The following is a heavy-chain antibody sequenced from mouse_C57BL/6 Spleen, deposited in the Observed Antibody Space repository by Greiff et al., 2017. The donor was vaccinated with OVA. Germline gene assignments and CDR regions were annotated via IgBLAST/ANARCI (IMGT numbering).Heavy chain of an antibody. J-gene: IGHJ3*01. CDR3: ARRGSSPFAD. D-gene: IGHD1-1*01. V-gene: IGHV1-26*01. Sequence: VQLQQSGPELVKPGASVKISCKASGYTFTDYYMNWVKQSHGKSLEWIGDINPNNGGTSYNQKFKGKATLTVDKSSSTAYMELRSLTSEDSAVYYCARRGSSPFADWGQGTLVTVSA. CDR1: GYTFTDYY. CDR2: INPNNGGT.